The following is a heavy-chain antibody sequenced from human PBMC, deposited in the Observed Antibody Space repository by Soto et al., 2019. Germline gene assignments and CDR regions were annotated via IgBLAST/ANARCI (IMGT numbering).Heavy chain of an antibody. V-gene: IGHV1-8*01. Sequence: GASVKVSCKASGYTFTSYDIYWVRQATGQGLEWMGWMNPNTGNSGYAQKFQGRVTMTSDTSISTAHMGLSSLRSGDTAVYYCARRAETNGRNGFGADKYYFDFWGQGTLVTVSS. CDR3: ARRAETNGRNGFGADKYYFDF. J-gene: IGHJ4*02. CDR1: GYTFTSYD. CDR2: MNPNTGNS. D-gene: IGHD1-1*01.